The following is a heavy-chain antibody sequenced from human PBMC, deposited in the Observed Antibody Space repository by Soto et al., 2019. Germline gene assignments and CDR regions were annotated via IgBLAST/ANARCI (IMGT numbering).Heavy chain of an antibody. CDR3: ARSYYYDSSGYYLLRYGMDV. D-gene: IGHD3-22*01. V-gene: IGHV5-51*01. CDR1: GYSFTSYW. J-gene: IGHJ6*02. CDR2: IYPGDSDT. Sequence: PGESLKISCKGSGYSFTSYWIGWVRQMPGKGLEWMGIIYPGDSDTRYSPSFQGQVTISADKSISTAYLQWSSLKASDTAMYCCARSYYYDSSGYYLLRYGMDVWGQGTMVTVSS.